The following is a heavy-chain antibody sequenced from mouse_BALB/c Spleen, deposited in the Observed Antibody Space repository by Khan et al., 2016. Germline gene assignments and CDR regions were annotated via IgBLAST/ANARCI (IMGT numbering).Heavy chain of an antibody. V-gene: IGHV4-1*02. CDR2: INPDSSTI. D-gene: IGHD1-1*01. CDR1: GFDLSRYW. CDR3: ARAGYYGYLAY. J-gene: IGHJ3*01. Sequence: EVKLLESGGGLVQPGGSLKLSCAASGFDLSRYWMSWVRQAPGKGLEWIGEINPDSSTINYTPSLKDRFIISRDNAKNTLYLQVSKVRSEDTALYYCARAGYYGYLAYWGQGTLVSISA.